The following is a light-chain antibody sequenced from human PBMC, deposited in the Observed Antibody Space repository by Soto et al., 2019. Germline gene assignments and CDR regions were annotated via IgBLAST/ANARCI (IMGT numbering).Light chain of an antibody. CDR2: LNSDGSH. V-gene: IGLV4-69*01. Sequence: QPVLTQSPSASASLGASVKLTCTLSSGHSSYAIAWHQQQPEKGPRYLMKLNSDGSHSRGDGIPDCFSGSSSGAERYLTISSLQSEDEADYYCQTWGTGIHVFGTGTKVTVL. J-gene: IGLJ1*01. CDR3: QTWGTGIHV. CDR1: SGHSSYA.